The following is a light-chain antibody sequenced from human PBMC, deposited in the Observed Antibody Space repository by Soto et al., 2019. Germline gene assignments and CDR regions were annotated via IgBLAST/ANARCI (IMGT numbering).Light chain of an antibody. J-gene: IGKJ1*01. CDR3: HQYGSSPRT. Sequence: EIVLTQSPGTLSLSPGDRATLSCRASQSVSSNFLAWYQQKPGQAPRRLIYGASIRATGIPDRFSGSGSGTYFTLTIRRLETEDFAMYFCHQYGSSPRTFGQGTKVEIK. CDR2: GAS. V-gene: IGKV3-20*01. CDR1: QSVSSNF.